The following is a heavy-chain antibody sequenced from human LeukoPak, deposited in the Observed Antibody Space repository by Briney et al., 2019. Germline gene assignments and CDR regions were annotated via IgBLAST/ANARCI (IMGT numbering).Heavy chain of an antibody. J-gene: IGHJ4*02. CDR3: ARSFQYGDYFDY. D-gene: IGHD4-17*01. V-gene: IGHV1-69*05. CDR1: GGTFSSYA. Sequence: ASVKVSCKASGGTFSSYAISWVRQAPGQGLEWMGGIIPIFGTANYAQKFQGRVTITTDESTSTAYMELSSLRSEDTAVYYCARSFQYGDYFDYWGEGTPVTVSS. CDR2: IIPIFGTA.